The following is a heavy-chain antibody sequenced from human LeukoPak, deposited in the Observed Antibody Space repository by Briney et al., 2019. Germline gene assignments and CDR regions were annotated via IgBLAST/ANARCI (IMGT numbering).Heavy chain of an antibody. Sequence: ASVKVSCKASGGTFSSYAISWVRQAPGQGLEWMGGIIPIFGTANYAQKFQGRVTMTRDTSTSTVYMELSSLRSEDTAVYYCARDPDYGGLWGQGTLVTVSS. D-gene: IGHD4-23*01. V-gene: IGHV1-69*05. CDR3: ARDPDYGGL. CDR2: IIPIFGTA. CDR1: GGTFSSYA. J-gene: IGHJ4*02.